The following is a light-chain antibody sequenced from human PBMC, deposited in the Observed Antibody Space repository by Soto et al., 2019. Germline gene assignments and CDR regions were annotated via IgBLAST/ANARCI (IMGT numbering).Light chain of an antibody. CDR2: GNI. Sequence: QSVLTQPPSVSGAPGQRVTISCTGSSSNIGAGYDVHWYQQLPGTAPKLLIYGNINRPSGVPDRFSASKSGTSASLAITGLQAEDEADYYCQSFDSRLSGAVFGGGTKLTVL. V-gene: IGLV1-40*01. J-gene: IGLJ2*01. CDR1: SSNIGAGYD. CDR3: QSFDSRLSGAV.